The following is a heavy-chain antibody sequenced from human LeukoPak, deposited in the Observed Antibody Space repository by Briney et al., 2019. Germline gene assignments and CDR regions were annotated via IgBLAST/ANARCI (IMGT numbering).Heavy chain of an antibody. CDR2: INPNSGGT. CDR1: GYTFTGYY. J-gene: IGHJ5*02. D-gene: IGHD2-2*01. CDR3: ARGWYCSSTSCYGEWFDP. Sequence: ASVKVSCKASGYTFTGYYMHWVRQARGQGLEWMGWINPNSGGTNYAQKFQGRVTLTRDTSISTAYMALSRLRSHDTAVYYCARGWYCSSTSCYGEWFDPWGQGTLVTVSS. V-gene: IGHV1-2*02.